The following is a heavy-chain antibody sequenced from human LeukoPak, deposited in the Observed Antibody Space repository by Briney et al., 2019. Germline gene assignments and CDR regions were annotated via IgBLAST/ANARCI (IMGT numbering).Heavy chain of an antibody. CDR1: GYSFFTYW. D-gene: IGHD3-10*01. J-gene: IGHJ4*02. V-gene: IGHV5-51*01. Sequence: GESLKISCKASGYSFFTYWIGWVRQMPGKGLEWMGIIYPHDSDTRYSPSFQGQVAISVDKSITTAYLQWSSLKASDTAMYYCARRGYYGSGTYTADYWGQGTLVTVSS. CDR3: ARRGYYGSGTYTADY. CDR2: IYPHDSDT.